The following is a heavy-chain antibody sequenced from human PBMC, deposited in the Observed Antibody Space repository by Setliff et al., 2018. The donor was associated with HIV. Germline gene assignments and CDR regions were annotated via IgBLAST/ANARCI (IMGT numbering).Heavy chain of an antibody. CDR3: ARDYGSGSYYPY. CDR2: IIPILATS. Sequence: WASVKVSCKASGDTFRSYAISWVRQAPGQGLEWMGRIIPILATSNYTQKFQGRVTITRDTSASTAYMELSSLRSEDTAVYYCARDYGSGSYYPYWGQGTLVTVSS. J-gene: IGHJ4*02. D-gene: IGHD3-10*01. CDR1: GDTFRSYA. V-gene: IGHV1-69*05.